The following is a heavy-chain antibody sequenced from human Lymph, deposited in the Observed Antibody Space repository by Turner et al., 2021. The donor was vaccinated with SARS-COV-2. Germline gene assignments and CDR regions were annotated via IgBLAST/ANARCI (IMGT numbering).Heavy chain of an antibody. V-gene: IGHV3-21*01. J-gene: IGHJ4*02. Sequence: EVQLVESGGGLVKHGGSLRLSFAASGFTFSTYSMNWVRQAPGKGVEWISSISSSSSYIYYADSVKGRFTISRDDAKNSLYLKMNSLRAEDTAVYYCARDIPTTADYFDYWGQGTLVTVSS. CDR2: ISSSSSYI. CDR1: GFTFSTYS. D-gene: IGHD4-17*01. CDR3: ARDIPTTADYFDY.